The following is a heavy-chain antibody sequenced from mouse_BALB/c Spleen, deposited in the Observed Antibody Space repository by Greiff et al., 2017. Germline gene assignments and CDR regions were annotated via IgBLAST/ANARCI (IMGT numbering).Heavy chain of an antibody. V-gene: IGHV1-14*01. CDR3: ARKGGGLYYYAMDY. CDR2: INPYNDGT. J-gene: IGHJ4*01. Sequence: VQLQQSGPELVKPGASVKMSCKASGYTFTSYVMHWVKQKPGQGLEWIGYINPYNDGTKYNEKFKGKATLTSDKSSSTAYMELSSLTSEDSAVYYCARKGGGLYYYAMDYWGQGTSVTVSS. D-gene: IGHD6-5*01. CDR1: GYTFTSYV.